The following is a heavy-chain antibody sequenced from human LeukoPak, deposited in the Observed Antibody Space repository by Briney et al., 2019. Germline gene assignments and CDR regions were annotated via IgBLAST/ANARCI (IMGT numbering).Heavy chain of an antibody. J-gene: IGHJ4*02. Sequence: PGGSLRLSCAVSGFTPISYWMTWVRQAPGKGLEWVANINQDGSETFYVDSVKGRFSISRDNAKNSLYLQMNSLRAEDTAEYYCAKGPLPILGYWGQGTLVTVSS. D-gene: IGHD1-26*01. CDR2: INQDGSET. CDR1: GFTPISYW. V-gene: IGHV3-7*03. CDR3: AKGPLPILGY.